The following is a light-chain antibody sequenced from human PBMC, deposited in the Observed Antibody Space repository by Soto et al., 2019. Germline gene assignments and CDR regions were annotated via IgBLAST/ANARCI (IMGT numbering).Light chain of an antibody. CDR3: CSFAGSYTSYV. J-gene: IGLJ1*01. CDR1: SNY. CDR2: DVS. Sequence: QSALTQPRSVSGSPGQSVTISCTGTSNYVSWYQQDPGKAPILIIYDVSKRPSGVPDRFSGSKSGNTASLTISGLQAEDEADYFCCSFAGSYTSYVFGTGTKV. V-gene: IGLV2-11*01.